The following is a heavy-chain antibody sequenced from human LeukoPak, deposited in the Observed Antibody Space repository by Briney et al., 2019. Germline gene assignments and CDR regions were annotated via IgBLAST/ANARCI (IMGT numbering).Heavy chain of an antibody. CDR3: AKVIRELLRWAFDI. CDR2: ISGSGGST. D-gene: IGHD1-26*01. CDR1: GFTFSSYA. V-gene: IGHV3-23*01. Sequence: GGSLRLSCAASGFTFSSYAMYWVRQAPGKGLEWVSGISGSGGSTYYADSVKGRFTISRDNSKNTLYLQMNSLRAEDTAVYYCAKVIRELLRWAFDIWGQGTMVTVSS. J-gene: IGHJ3*02.